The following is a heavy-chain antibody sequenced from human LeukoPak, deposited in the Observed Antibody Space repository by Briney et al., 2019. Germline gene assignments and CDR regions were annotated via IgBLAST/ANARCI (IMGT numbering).Heavy chain of an antibody. CDR1: GFTFITHA. Sequence: PGGSLRLSCVASGFTFITHAMSWVRQAPGKGPEWVANIKQDGSEKYYVDSVKGRFTISRDNAKKSLYLQMNSLRAEDTAMYYCTRERPYNYGSGALLYYFDSWGQGTLVTVSS. D-gene: IGHD3-10*01. J-gene: IGHJ4*02. CDR3: TRERPYNYGSGALLYYFDS. V-gene: IGHV3-7*01. CDR2: IKQDGSEK.